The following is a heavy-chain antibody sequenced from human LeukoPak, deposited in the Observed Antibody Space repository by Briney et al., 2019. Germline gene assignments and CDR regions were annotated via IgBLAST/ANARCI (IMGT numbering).Heavy chain of an antibody. CDR2: IYYSGSA. CDR3: AREGGYDFDGGSYRHGMDV. D-gene: IGHD5-12*01. J-gene: IGHJ6*02. CDR1: GGSVSSGSYH. V-gene: IGHV4-61*01. Sequence: SSETLSLTCTVSGGSVSSGSYHRSWIRQPPGKGLEWIGKIYYSGSANYNPSLKSRVTISVDRSKNQFSLKLSSVTAADTALYYCAREGGYDFDGGSYRHGMDVWGQGTTVTVSS.